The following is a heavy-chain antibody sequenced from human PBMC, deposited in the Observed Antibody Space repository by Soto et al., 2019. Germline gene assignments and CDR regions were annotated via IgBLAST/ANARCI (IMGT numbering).Heavy chain of an antibody. D-gene: IGHD2-2*03. CDR1: GFTFSSYG. V-gene: IGHV3-33*01. CDR3: ARDGVDIVVVPAAISWFDP. J-gene: IGHJ5*02. Sequence: GGSLRLSCAASGFTFSSYGMHWVRQAPGKGLEWVAVIWYDGSNKYYADSVKGRFTISRDNSKNTLYLQMNSLRAEDTAVYYCARDGVDIVVVPAAISWFDPWGQGTLVTVSS. CDR2: IWYDGSNK.